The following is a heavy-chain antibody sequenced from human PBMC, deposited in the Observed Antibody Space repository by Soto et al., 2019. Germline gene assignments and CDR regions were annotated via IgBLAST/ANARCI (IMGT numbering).Heavy chain of an antibody. J-gene: IGHJ6*02. V-gene: IGHV3-30-3*01. Sequence: VQLLESGGGLVQPGGSLRLSCAASGFTFSSYAMHWVRQAPGKGLEWVAVISYDGSNKYYADSVKGRFTISRDNSKNTLYLQMNSLRAEDTAVYYCARDYSMDVWGQGTTVTVSS. CDR3: ARDYSMDV. CDR2: ISYDGSNK. CDR1: GFTFSSYA.